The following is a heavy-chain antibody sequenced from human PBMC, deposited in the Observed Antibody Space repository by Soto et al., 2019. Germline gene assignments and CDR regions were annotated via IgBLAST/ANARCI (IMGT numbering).Heavy chain of an antibody. Sequence: SETLSLTCTVSGGYISSYDWSWIRQPPGKGLEWIGYIYYSGSTNYNPSLKSRVTISVDTSKNQFSLKLSSVTAADTAVYYCARLLWSRGDWFDPWGQGTLVTVSS. D-gene: IGHD3-10*01. CDR3: ARLLWSRGDWFDP. V-gene: IGHV4-59*08. J-gene: IGHJ5*02. CDR1: GGYISSYD. CDR2: IYYSGST.